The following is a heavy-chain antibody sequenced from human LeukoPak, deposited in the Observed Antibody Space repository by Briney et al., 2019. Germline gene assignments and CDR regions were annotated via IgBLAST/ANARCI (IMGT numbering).Heavy chain of an antibody. CDR1: GYTFTGYY. CDR3: AGARVCMVGGPKNGGGDFDY. D-gene: IGHD3-10*01. J-gene: IGHJ4*02. Sequence: GASVKVSCKASGYTFTGYYMHWVRQAPGQGLEWMGWINPNSGGTNYAQKFQGRVTMTRDTSISTAYMELSRLRSDDTALYYCAGARVCMVGGPKNGGGDFDYWGQGTLVTVSS. V-gene: IGHV1-2*02. CDR2: INPNSGGT.